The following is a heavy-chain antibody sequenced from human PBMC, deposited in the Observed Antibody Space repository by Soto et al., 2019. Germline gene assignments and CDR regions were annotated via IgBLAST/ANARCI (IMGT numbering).Heavy chain of an antibody. Sequence: QVPLVESGGGVVQPGRSLRLSCAASGFTFSSYGMHWVRQAPGKGLEWVAVIWYDGSNKYYADSVKGRFTISRDNSQNTLDLQMNSLRAEDTAVYYCARDRVWFGELSGHDYYYGMDVWGQGTTVTVSS. CDR1: GFTFSSYG. CDR3: ARDRVWFGELSGHDYYYGMDV. J-gene: IGHJ6*02. V-gene: IGHV3-33*01. D-gene: IGHD3-10*01. CDR2: IWYDGSNK.